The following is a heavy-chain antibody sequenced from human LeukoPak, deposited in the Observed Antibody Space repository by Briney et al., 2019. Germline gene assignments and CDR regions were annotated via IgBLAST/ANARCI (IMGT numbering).Heavy chain of an antibody. CDR3: ARDSSGSYYGLDYYYMDV. J-gene: IGHJ6*03. CDR2: IYTSGST. CDR1: GGSISSYY. V-gene: IGHV4-4*07. D-gene: IGHD1-26*01. Sequence: SETLSLTCTVSGGSISSYYWSWIRQPAGKGLEWIGRIYTSGSTNYNPSLKSRVTMSVDPSKNQFSLKLSSVTAADTAVYYCARDSSGSYYGLDYYYMDVWGKGTTVTVSS.